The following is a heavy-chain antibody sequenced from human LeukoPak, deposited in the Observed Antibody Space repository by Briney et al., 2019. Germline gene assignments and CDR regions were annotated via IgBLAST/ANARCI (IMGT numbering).Heavy chain of an antibody. Sequence: SETLSLTCTVSGVSIRSTSYYWGWIRQPPGKGLEWIGSIYYSGSTYYNPSLKSRVTISVDTSKNQFSLKLSSVTATDTAVYYCARGVVVAAFDPWGQGTLVTVSS. J-gene: IGHJ5*02. CDR3: ARGVVVAAFDP. CDR1: GVSIRSTSYY. CDR2: IYYSGST. V-gene: IGHV4-39*07. D-gene: IGHD2-15*01.